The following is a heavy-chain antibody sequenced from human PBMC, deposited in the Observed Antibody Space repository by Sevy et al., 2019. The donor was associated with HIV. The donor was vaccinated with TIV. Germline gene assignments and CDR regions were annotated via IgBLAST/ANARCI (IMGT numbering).Heavy chain of an antibody. V-gene: IGHV3-23*01. CDR2: IRGSGGST. CDR3: ATPYHVEGYFQH. J-gene: IGHJ1*01. Sequence: GGSLRLSCAASGFTFSSYAMSWVRQAPGKGLEWVSAIRGSGGSTYYADSVKGRLTISKDNAKNTLYLQMNILRAEDTAVYDCATPYHVEGYFQHWGQGTLVTVSS. D-gene: IGHD3-10*02. CDR1: GFTFSSYA.